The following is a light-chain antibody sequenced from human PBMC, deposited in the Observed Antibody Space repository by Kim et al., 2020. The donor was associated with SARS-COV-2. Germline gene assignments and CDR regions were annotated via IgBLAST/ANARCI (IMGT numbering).Light chain of an antibody. CDR3: AGWDDRLSGEV. Sequence: GQRVTISCSGSSSNIGKNNVYWYQQLPGTAPKLLIHSNNQRPSGVPDRFSGSKSGTSASLAISGLRSEDEGDYYCAGWDDRLSGEVFGGGTKVTVL. J-gene: IGLJ2*01. CDR1: SSNIGKNN. CDR2: SNN. V-gene: IGLV1-47*02.